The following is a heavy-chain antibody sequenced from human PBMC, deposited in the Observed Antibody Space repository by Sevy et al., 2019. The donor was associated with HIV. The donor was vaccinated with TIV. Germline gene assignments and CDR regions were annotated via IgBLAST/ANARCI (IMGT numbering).Heavy chain of an antibody. CDR2: IIPIFGTA. Sequence: ASVKVSCKASGGTFSSYAISWVRQAPGQGLEWMGGIIPIFGTANYAQKFQGRVTITADESTSTAYMELSSLRSEETAGYYCARERRAYYDSSGYAARYYFDYWGQGTLVTVSS. J-gene: IGHJ4*02. CDR1: GGTFSSYA. CDR3: ARERRAYYDSSGYAARYYFDY. D-gene: IGHD3-22*01. V-gene: IGHV1-69*13.